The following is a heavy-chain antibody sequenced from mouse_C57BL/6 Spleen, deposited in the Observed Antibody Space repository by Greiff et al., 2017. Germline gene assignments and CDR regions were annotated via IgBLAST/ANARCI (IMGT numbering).Heavy chain of an antibody. CDR2: IYPGDGDT. V-gene: IGHV1-80*01. J-gene: IGHJ2*01. Sequence: VQLQQSGAELVKPGASVKISCKASGYAFSSYWMNWVKQRPGKGLEWIGQIYPGDGDTNYNGKFKGKATLTADKSSSTAYMQLSSLTSEDSAVYCCARSGDYGPYYFDYWGQGTTLTVSS. CDR3: ARSGDYGPYYFDY. D-gene: IGHD1-1*01. CDR1: GYAFSSYW.